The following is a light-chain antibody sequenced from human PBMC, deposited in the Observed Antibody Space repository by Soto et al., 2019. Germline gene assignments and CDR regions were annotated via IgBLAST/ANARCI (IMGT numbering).Light chain of an antibody. CDR3: AAYDGSHNGVV. CDR1: SSNIGNNT. V-gene: IGLV1-36*01. CDR2: YDD. Sequence: QSVLTQPPSVSEAPRQRVTISCSGSSSNIGNNTVNWYQQLPGNAPKLLIYYDDLLPSGVSDRFSGSKSGTSASLAISGLQSEDEADYYCAAYDGSHNGVVFGGGTKVTVL. J-gene: IGLJ2*01.